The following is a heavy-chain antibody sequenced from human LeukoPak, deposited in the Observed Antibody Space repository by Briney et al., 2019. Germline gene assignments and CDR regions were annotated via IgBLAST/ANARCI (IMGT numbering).Heavy chain of an antibody. Sequence: GGFLRLSCAASGFTFSNYWMHWVRQAPGKGLVWVSRINSDGRSTNYADSVKGRFTISRDNAKNTLYLQMNSLRAEDTAVYYCAGGSGWYFDYWGQGALVIVSS. CDR2: INSDGRST. D-gene: IGHD6-19*01. CDR1: GFTFSNYW. J-gene: IGHJ4*02. V-gene: IGHV3-74*01. CDR3: AGGSGWYFDY.